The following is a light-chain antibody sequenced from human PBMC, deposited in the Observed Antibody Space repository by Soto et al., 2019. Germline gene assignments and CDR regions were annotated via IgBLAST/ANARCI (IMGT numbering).Light chain of an antibody. CDR2: AAS. J-gene: IGKJ1*01. V-gene: IGKV1-39*01. CDR1: QSISTY. Sequence: DIQITQSPSSLSASVGDRVTITCRASQSISTYLNWYQQKRGKAPNLLIYAASSLQSGVPSRFSGSGSGTDFTLTISSLQPEDFATYYCQPTYSTPLTFGQGTKVDIK. CDR3: QPTYSTPLT.